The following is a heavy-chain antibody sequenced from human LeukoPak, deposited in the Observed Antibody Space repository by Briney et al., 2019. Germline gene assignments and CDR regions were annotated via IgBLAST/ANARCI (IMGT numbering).Heavy chain of an antibody. Sequence: LPGGSLRLSCAASGFTFSDFSVNWVRQAPGKGLEWVSGISGSGDNIYYAESVKGRFTISRDSSNNTLYLRMNSLRAEDTAVYHCAKDRSSSWYWWAFDIWGQGTKVTVSS. V-gene: IGHV3-23*01. CDR2: ISGSGDNI. J-gene: IGHJ3*02. CDR1: GFTFSDFS. D-gene: IGHD6-13*01. CDR3: AKDRSSSWYWWAFDI.